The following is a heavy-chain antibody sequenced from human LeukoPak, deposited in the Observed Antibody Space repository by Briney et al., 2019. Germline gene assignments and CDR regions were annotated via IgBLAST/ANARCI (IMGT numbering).Heavy chain of an antibody. Sequence: PGGSLRLSCGASGFTFSSYAMHWVRQAPGKGLEWVAVVSYDGNYKYYLDSVKGRFTISRDNSKNTLNLQMSSLRPEDTALYYCATTNHCSGGSCSSWSPDSWGQGTLVIVSS. D-gene: IGHD2-15*01. V-gene: IGHV3-30-3*01. CDR1: GFTFSSYA. J-gene: IGHJ4*02. CDR3: ATTNHCSGGSCSSWSPDS. CDR2: VSYDGNYK.